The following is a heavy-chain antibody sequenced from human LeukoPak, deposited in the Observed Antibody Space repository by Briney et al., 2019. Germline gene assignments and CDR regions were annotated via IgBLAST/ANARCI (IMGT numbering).Heavy chain of an antibody. CDR2: MHPNSGNT. Sequence: ASVTVSCKTSGYTFHSFDINWVRQAPGQGLEWMGWMHPNSGNTGFSQKFQGRLTFTRDTSTNTAYMELTGLKSDDTAVYYCATTLTGYYFDNWGQGTLVTVST. CDR1: GYTFHSFD. CDR3: ATTLTGYYFDN. V-gene: IGHV1-8*01. J-gene: IGHJ4*02. D-gene: IGHD3-9*01.